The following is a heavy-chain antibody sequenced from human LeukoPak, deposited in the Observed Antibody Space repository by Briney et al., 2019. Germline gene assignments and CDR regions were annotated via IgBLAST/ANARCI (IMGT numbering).Heavy chain of an antibody. V-gene: IGHV4-61*02. CDR2: VYTSGKA. CDR1: GGSVNRGFYY. J-gene: IGHJ4*02. D-gene: IGHD2-15*01. Sequence: KASQTLSLTCTVAGGSVNRGFYYWSWIRQPAGKGLEWIGRVYTSGKATYNPSLKSRVIISIDTSKNQISLGLTSVTAADTAVYYCARTLGSCNGGICFVFDSWGQGILIAVSS. CDR3: ARTLGSCNGGICFVFDS.